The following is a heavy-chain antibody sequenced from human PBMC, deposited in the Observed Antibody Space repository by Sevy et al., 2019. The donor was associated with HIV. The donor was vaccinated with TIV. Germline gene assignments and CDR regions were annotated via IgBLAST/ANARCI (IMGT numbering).Heavy chain of an antibody. D-gene: IGHD3-22*01. V-gene: IGHV3-23*01. Sequence: GGSLRLSCVDSGFKFNSHAMSWVRQAPGKGLEWVSRISGHGGSTYYADSVKGRFTISRDKAKNTVELEMNRLRAEDTAVYYCAKASGIIPVIVVALGYWGQGTLVTVSS. CDR1: GFKFNSHA. J-gene: IGHJ4*02. CDR2: ISGHGGST. CDR3: AKASGIIPVIVVALGY.